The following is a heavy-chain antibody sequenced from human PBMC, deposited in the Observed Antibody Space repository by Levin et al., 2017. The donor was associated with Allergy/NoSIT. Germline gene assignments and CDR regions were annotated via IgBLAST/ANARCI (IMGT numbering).Heavy chain of an antibody. V-gene: IGHV3-64*01. CDR3: AREDIGWRGGLTDY. D-gene: IGHD6-19*01. CDR1: GFTFSNYA. Sequence: ASVKVSCAASGFTFSNYAMHWVRQAPGKGLKYISAISSNGGDTYYANSVKGRFTISRDNSKNTLYLQMGSLRAEDMAVYYCAREDIGWRGGLTDYWGQGTLVTVSS. J-gene: IGHJ4*02. CDR2: ISSNGGDT.